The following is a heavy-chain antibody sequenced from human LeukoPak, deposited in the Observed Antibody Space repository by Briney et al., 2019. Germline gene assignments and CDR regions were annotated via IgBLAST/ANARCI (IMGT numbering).Heavy chain of an antibody. V-gene: IGHV1-18*01. CDR1: GYTFTSYG. Sequence: GASVKVSCKASGYTFTSYGISWVRQAPGQGLEWMGWISAYNGNTNYAQKLQGRVTMTTDTSTSTAYMELRSLRSDDTAVYYCARDQGLDLGYSSGWYNSFDDAFDIWGQGTMVTVSS. J-gene: IGHJ3*02. CDR2: ISAYNGNT. D-gene: IGHD6-19*01. CDR3: ARDQGLDLGYSSGWYNSFDDAFDI.